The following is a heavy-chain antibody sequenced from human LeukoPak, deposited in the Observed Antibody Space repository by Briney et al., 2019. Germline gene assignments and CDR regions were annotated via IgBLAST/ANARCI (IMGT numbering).Heavy chain of an antibody. J-gene: IGHJ6*02. CDR3: ARDPGVDV. Sequence: SETLSLTCTVSGGSISSYHWTLVRLPAGKGLEWIGRIYNSGSTKYNPSLKSRVTMSVDASKNQFSLNLSSVTAADTAVYYCARDPGVDVWGRGTTVTVSS. CDR1: GGSISSYH. V-gene: IGHV4-4*07. CDR2: IYNSGST.